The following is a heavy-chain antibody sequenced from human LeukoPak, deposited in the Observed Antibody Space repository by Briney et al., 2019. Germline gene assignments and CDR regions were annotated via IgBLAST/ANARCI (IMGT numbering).Heavy chain of an antibody. J-gene: IGHJ4*02. CDR3: AAGGGSGSYYHIVY. CDR1: GFTFTSSA. Sequence: SVKVSCKASGFTFTSSAMQWVRQARGQRLEWIGWIVVGSGNTNYAQKFQERVTITRDMSTSTAYMELSSLRSEDTAVYYCAAGGGSGSYYHIVYWGQGTLVTVSS. D-gene: IGHD3-10*01. V-gene: IGHV1-58*02. CDR2: IVVGSGNT.